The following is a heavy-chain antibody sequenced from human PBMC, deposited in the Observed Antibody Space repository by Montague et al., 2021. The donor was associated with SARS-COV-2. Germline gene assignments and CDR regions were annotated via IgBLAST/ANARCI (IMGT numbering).Heavy chain of an antibody. CDR3: ASAPRYSFGFWAY. D-gene: IGHD5-12*01. J-gene: IGHJ4*02. V-gene: IGHV4-34*01. Sequence: SETLSLTCAVYGGSFSGYYWSWIRQPPGKGLEWIGEISHSGSTNYNPSLKSRVTISIDTSKNQFSLKLSSVTAADTAVYYCASAPRYSFGFWAYWGQGTLVSVSS. CDR1: GGSFSGYY. CDR2: ISHSGST.